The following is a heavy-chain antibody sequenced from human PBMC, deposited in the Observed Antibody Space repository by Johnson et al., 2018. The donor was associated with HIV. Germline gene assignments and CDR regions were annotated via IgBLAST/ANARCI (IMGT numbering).Heavy chain of an antibody. J-gene: IGHJ3*02. CDR3: AKGGDYGEDDAFDI. CDR2: ISYDGSNK. D-gene: IGHD2-21*01. V-gene: IGHV3-30*18. Sequence: VQLVESGGGVVQPGRSLRLSCAASGFTFSSYGMHWVRQAPGKGLEWLAVISYDGSNKYYADSVKGRFTISRDNSKNTLYLQMNSLRAEDTALYYCAKGGDYGEDDAFDIWGPGTMVTVSS. CDR1: GFTFSSYG.